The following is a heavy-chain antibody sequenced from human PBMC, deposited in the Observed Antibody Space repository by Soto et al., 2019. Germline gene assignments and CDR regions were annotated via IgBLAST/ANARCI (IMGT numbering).Heavy chain of an antibody. CDR3: ARGGGYHSAYFDY. CDR1: GFTFSSYS. V-gene: IGHV3-48*01. CDR2: ISSGSSTI. J-gene: IGHJ4*02. D-gene: IGHD5-18*01. Sequence: GGSLRLSCAASGFTFSSYSMNWVRQAPGKGLEWVSYISSGSSTIFYADSVKGRFTISRDNSKNSVYLQMNSLRAEDTALYFCARGGGYHSAYFDYWGQGSLVTVSS.